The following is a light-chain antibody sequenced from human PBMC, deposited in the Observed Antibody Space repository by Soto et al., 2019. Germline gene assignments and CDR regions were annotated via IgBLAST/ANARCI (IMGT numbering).Light chain of an antibody. CDR3: QQRSNWPPWT. V-gene: IGKV3D-15*01. Sequence: EVVRRVTPPTRAVSKGEGAILACRASQGIGDTLAWYQHKPGQAPRLLIYGASSRATGIPDRFSGSGSGTEFTLTISSLQSDDFAAYYCQQRSNWPPWTFGQGTKVDIK. CDR1: QGIGDT. J-gene: IGKJ1*01. CDR2: GAS.